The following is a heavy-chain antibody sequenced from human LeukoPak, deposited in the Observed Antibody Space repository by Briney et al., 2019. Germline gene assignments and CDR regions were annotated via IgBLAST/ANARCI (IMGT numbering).Heavy chain of an antibody. Sequence: KVSCKASGYTFTSYGISWVRQAPGQGLEWMGIIYPGDSDTRYSPSFQGQVTISADKSISTAYLQWSSLKASDTAMYYCARHRDGSSVDYWGQGTLVTVSS. V-gene: IGHV5-51*01. J-gene: IGHJ4*02. D-gene: IGHD6-6*01. CDR1: GYTFTSYG. CDR2: IYPGDSDT. CDR3: ARHRDGSSVDY.